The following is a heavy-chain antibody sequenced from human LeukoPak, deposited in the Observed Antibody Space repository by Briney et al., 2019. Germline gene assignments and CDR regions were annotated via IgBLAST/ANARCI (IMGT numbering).Heavy chain of an antibody. V-gene: IGHV3-33*01. Sequence: GRSLRLSCAASGFTFSHYGIHWVRQAPGKGLEWVAVIWYDGSNKYYADSVKGRFTISRDNSKNTVYLQMNSLRAGDTAVYYCARDYDGSGYCPSYWGQGTLVTVSS. CDR1: GFTFSHYG. CDR3: ARDYDGSGYCPSY. CDR2: IWYDGSNK. J-gene: IGHJ4*02. D-gene: IGHD3-22*01.